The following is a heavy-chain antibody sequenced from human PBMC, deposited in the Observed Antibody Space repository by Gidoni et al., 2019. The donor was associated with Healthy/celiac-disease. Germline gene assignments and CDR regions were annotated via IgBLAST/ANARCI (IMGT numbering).Heavy chain of an antibody. Sequence: QVQLVEYGGGLVKPGGYLRVSCAASGFTFSDYYMSWIRQAPGKGLEGVSYISSSSSYTHYAASVKGRFTISRDNAKNSLYLQLNSLRAEDTAVYYCAREGSSGSFDYWGQGTLVTVSS. J-gene: IGHJ4*02. CDR2: ISSSSSYT. CDR3: AREGSSGSFDY. D-gene: IGHD6-19*01. CDR1: GFTFSDYY. V-gene: IGHV3-11*05.